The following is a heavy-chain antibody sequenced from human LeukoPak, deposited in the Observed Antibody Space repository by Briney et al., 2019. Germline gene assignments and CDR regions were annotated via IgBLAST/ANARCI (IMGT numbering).Heavy chain of an antibody. CDR3: ARGRTSMVRGYYYYYIDV. V-gene: IGHV4-4*07. J-gene: IGHJ6*03. CDR1: GGSISSYY. D-gene: IGHD3-10*01. Sequence: SETLSLTCTVSGGSISSYYWSWIRQPAREGLEWTRRKYASGSTNYNPSLKGRVIMSGDTSKNQFSLQLSCVTAADTAVYYCARGRTSMVRGYYYYYIDVWGKGTTVTISS. CDR2: KYASGST.